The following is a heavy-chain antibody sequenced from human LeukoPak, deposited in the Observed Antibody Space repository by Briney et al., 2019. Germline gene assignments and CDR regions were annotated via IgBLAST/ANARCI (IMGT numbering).Heavy chain of an antibody. V-gene: IGHV3-23*01. Sequence: GGSLRLSCAASGFTFSSYAMSWVRQAPGKGLEWVSAISGSGGSTYYADSVKGRFTISRDNSKNTLYLQMNSLRAEDTAVYYCAKDSHYGSGRGDLDYWGQGTLVTVSS. CDR2: ISGSGGST. CDR3: AKDSHYGSGRGDLDY. D-gene: IGHD3-10*01. CDR1: GFTFSSYA. J-gene: IGHJ4*02.